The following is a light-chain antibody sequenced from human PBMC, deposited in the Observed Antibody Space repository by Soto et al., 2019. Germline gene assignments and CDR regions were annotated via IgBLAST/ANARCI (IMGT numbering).Light chain of an antibody. CDR2: DAS. J-gene: IGKJ4*01. CDR3: QQFYSYPLT. V-gene: IGKV4-1*01. CDR1: QGVLYSSNNKNY. Sequence: DIVMTQSPDSLAVSLGDRATINCKSSQGVLYSSNNKNYLAWYQQKPGKAPKLLIYDASTLQSGVPSRFGGSGSGTDFTLTISSLQSEDFATYYCQQFYSYPLTFGGGTKVDIK.